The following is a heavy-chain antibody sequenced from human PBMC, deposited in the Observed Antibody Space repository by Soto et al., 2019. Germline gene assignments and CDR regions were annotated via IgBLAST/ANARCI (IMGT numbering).Heavy chain of an antibody. CDR2: INKDGSEK. CDR3: ATRPCEVNYYGVFDY. J-gene: IGHJ4*02. D-gene: IGHD3-22*01. Sequence: GWSLRLSCESSVFTFTTCWMTSVRQAPGKGLEWVANINKDGSEKFYVDSVKGRFAISRDNAKNSLFLQMNSLRAEDTAVYYCATRPCEVNYYGVFDYWGQGALVTVSS. V-gene: IGHV3-7*03. CDR1: VFTFTTCW.